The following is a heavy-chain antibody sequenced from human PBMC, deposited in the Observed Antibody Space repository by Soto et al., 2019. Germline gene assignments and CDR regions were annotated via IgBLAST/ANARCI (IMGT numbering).Heavy chain of an antibody. V-gene: IGHV4-4*02. CDR1: GGSITSNHW. CDR3: ASKYCPSTICYLFDN. D-gene: IGHD2-15*01. CDR2: IFHRGTS. J-gene: IGHJ4*02. Sequence: PSETLSLTCSVSGGSITSNHWWSWVRRAPGKGLEWIGEIFHRGTSHHNPSLESRVTLSVDKSKNQFSLMLTSVTAADTAVYYCASKYCPSTICYLFDNWGQGALVTVSS.